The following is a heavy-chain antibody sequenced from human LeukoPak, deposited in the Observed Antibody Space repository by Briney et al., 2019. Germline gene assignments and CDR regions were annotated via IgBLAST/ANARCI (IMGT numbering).Heavy chain of an antibody. CDR1: GYTFTGYH. D-gene: IGHD3-10*01. V-gene: IGHV1-2*02. J-gene: IGHJ4*02. Sequence: GASVKVSCKASGYTFTGYHIYWVRQAPGQGLQWMGWINPNSGGTKNAQKFLDRVTMTRDTSISTAYMELSGLTSDDTAVYYCARGPADPYYTGPYGSGSYSDYWGQGTLVTVSS. CDR3: ARGPADPYYTGPYGSGSYSDY. CDR2: INPNSGGT.